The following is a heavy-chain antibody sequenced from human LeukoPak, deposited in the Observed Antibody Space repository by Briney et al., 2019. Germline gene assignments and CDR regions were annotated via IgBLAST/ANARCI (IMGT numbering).Heavy chain of an antibody. V-gene: IGHV3-7*01. J-gene: IGHJ4*02. CDR1: GFALSSYW. D-gene: IGHD6-19*01. Sequence: GGSLRLSCAASGFALSSYWMSWVRQAPGKGLEWVANIKEDGSEKYYVASVKGRFTIPRDNAKNSLYLYMNSLRAEDTAVYYCAREAVAGTYYFDYWGQGTLVTVSS. CDR2: IKEDGSEK. CDR3: AREAVAGTYYFDY.